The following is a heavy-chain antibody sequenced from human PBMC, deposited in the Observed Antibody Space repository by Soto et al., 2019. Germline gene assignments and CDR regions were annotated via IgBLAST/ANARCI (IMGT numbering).Heavy chain of an antibody. CDR3: ARETDLNWFDP. CDR1: GFTFSSYG. J-gene: IGHJ5*02. CDR2: IWYDGSNK. V-gene: IGHV3-33*01. Sequence: QVQLVESGGGVVQPGRSLRLSCAASGFTFSSYGMHWVRQAPGKGLEWVAVIWYDGSNKYYADSVKGRFTISRDNSKNTLYLQMNSLRAEDTAGYYCARETDLNWFDPWGQGTLVTVSS.